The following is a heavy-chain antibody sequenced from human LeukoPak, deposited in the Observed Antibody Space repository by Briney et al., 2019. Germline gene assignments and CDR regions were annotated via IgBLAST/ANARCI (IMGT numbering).Heavy chain of an antibody. Sequence: GGSLRLSCAASGFTFDDYDLNWVRQAPGKGLEWVSGISWNGRNTAYAESLKGRFTISRDNSKNTLYLQMNSLRAGDTAIYYCEKDFGAPSWGQGTLVTVSS. V-gene: IGHV3-20*04. D-gene: IGHD3-10*01. J-gene: IGHJ4*02. CDR2: ISWNGRNT. CDR1: GFTFDDYD. CDR3: EKDFGAPS.